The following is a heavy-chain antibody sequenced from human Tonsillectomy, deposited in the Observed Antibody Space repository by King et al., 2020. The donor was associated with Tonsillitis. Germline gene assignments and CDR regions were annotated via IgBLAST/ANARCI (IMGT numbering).Heavy chain of an antibody. J-gene: IGHJ4*02. CDR3: AKEGPSVGGMDY. D-gene: IGHD3-16*01. V-gene: IGHV3-30*02. CDR2: IRYDGSNK. CDR1: GVFFSSYG. Sequence: QLVQSGGDVVQPGGSLRLSCAASGVFFSSYGMHWVRQAPGKGLEWVTFIRYDGSNKYYADSVRGRFTISRDNSKNTLYLQMNSLRTEDTAIYYCAKEGPSVGGMDYWGQGTLVTVSS.